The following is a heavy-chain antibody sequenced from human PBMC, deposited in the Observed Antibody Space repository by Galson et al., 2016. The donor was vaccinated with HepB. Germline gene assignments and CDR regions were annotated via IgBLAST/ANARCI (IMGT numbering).Heavy chain of an antibody. J-gene: IGHJ6*02. CDR1: YSFHTYS. D-gene: IGHD4-17*01. Sequence: YSFHTYSMNWVRQAPGKGLEWVASISPGSSYIYYADSVRGRLTISRDNAKKLSYLQMNSLRVEDTAVYYCARDLVYPGDYGKYYYYGMDVWGQGTTVTVSS. CDR3: ARDLVYPGDYGKYYYYGMDV. V-gene: IGHV3-21*01. CDR2: ISPGSSYI.